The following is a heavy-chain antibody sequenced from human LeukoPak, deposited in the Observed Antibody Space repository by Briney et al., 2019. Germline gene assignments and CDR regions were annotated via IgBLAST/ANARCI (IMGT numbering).Heavy chain of an antibody. V-gene: IGHV3-30*02. CDR2: IWYDASNK. CDR1: GFTFSSFG. J-gene: IGHJ6*02. Sequence: GGSLTLSCAASGFTFSSFGMHWVRQAPGKGLEWVAVIWYDASNKYYADSVKGRFTISRDNSKNTLYLHMNSLRAEDTAVYYCAKNYYGMDVWGQGTTVTVSS. CDR3: AKNYYGMDV.